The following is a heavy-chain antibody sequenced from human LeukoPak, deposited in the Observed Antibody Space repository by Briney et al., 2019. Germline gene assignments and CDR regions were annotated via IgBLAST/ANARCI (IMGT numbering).Heavy chain of an antibody. J-gene: IGHJ6*02. CDR3: ARETVTADYYYYYGMDV. CDR2: IYYSGST. Sequence: SETLSLTCTVSGGSISSGDNFWSWIRQPPGKGLEWIGYIYYSGSTYYNPSLKSRVTISVDTSKNQFSLKLSSVTAADTAVYYCARETVTADYYYYYGMDVWGQGTTVTVSS. CDR1: GGSISSGDNF. V-gene: IGHV4-31*03. D-gene: IGHD4-17*01.